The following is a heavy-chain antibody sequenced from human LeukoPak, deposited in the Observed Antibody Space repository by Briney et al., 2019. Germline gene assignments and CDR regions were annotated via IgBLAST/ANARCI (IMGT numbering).Heavy chain of an antibody. V-gene: IGHV3-20*01. CDR2: INWNGGST. D-gene: IGHD1-26*01. CDR3: ARNGGSYYSDAFDI. Sequence: GGSLRLSCAASGFTFDDYGMSWVRQAPGKGLEWVSGINWNGGSTGYADSVKGRFTISRDNAKNSLYLQMNSLRAEDTALYHCARNGGSYYSDAFDIWGQGTMVTVSS. J-gene: IGHJ3*02. CDR1: GFTFDDYG.